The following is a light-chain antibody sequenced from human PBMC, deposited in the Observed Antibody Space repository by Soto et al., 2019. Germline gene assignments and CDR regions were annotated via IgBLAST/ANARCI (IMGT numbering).Light chain of an antibody. CDR3: QKYSSVPV. Sequence: DIQMTQSPTSLSASVRDRVTITCRASQGIRNFVAWYQQKPGKAPKLLIYAASTLQSGVPSRFSGSGSGTDSTLTINSLHPEDVATYSCQKYSSVPVFGPGTKVEIK. CDR2: AAS. J-gene: IGKJ3*01. V-gene: IGKV1-27*01. CDR1: QGIRNF.